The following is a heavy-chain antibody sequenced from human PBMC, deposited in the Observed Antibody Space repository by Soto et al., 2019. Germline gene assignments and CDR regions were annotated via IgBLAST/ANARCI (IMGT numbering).Heavy chain of an antibody. Sequence: GASVKVSWKAAGYAITIYAIHWLCQAPGQRLEWMGWISAYNGNTNYAQKLQGRVTMTTDTSTSTAYMELRSLRSDDTAVYYCAREGDDYYGSGSYYAGMDVWGQRTTVTVSS. V-gene: IGHV1-18*01. D-gene: IGHD3-10*01. CDR1: GYAITIYA. CDR2: ISAYNGNT. J-gene: IGHJ6*02. CDR3: AREGDDYYGSGSYYAGMDV.